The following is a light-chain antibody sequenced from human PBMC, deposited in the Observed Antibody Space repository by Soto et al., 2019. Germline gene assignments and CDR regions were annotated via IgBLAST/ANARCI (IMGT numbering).Light chain of an antibody. J-gene: IGKJ1*01. V-gene: IGKV1D-13*01. CDR3: QQYKDYTWT. CDR1: QDIKKN. CDR2: DAS. Sequence: IQMTQSPSSLSASVGDRVTITCQASQDIKKNLNWYQQRPGKAPKLLIYDASSLESGVPSRFSGSGSGTEFTLSISSLQPDDFTTFYCQQYKDYTWTFGQGTKVDI.